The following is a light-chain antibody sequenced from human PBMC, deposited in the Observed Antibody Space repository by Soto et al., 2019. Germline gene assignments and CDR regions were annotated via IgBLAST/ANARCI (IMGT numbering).Light chain of an antibody. V-gene: IGKV1-9*01. CDR1: QGIASY. Sequence: QLTQSPSSLSASVGDRVTITCRASQGIASYLAWYQQKPGQAPNLLIYAASTLQSGVPSRFSGSGSGTDFTLTISSLQPEDFATYYRQQLNSYPLTFGGGTKVDIK. CDR2: AAS. J-gene: IGKJ4*01. CDR3: QQLNSYPLT.